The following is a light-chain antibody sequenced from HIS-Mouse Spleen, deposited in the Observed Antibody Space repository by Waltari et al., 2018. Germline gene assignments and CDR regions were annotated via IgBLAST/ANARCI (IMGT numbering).Light chain of an antibody. J-gene: IGLJ2*01. V-gene: IGLV2-11*01. CDR1: SSDVGRYNY. Sequence: QSALTQPRSVSGSPGQSVTISCTGTSSDVGRYNYVSWSHQPPGKAPNLMIYDVIQRPSGVPDRFSGSKSGNTASLTISGLQAEDEADYYCCSYAGSYTLVFGGGTKLTVL. CDR2: DVI. CDR3: CSYAGSYTLV.